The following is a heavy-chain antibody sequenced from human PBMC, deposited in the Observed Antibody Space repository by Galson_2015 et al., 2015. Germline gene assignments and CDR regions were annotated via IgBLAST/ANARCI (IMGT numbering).Heavy chain of an antibody. Sequence: SVKVSCKASGGTFSSYAISWVRQAPGQGLEWMGGIIPIFGIANYAQKFQGRVTITADKSTSTAYMELSSLRSEDTAVYYCARGSTRVVPAPSAWFDPWGQGTLVTVSS. D-gene: IGHD2-2*01. CDR1: GGTFSSYA. J-gene: IGHJ5*02. CDR3: ARGSTRVVPAPSAWFDP. CDR2: IIPIFGIA. V-gene: IGHV1-69*10.